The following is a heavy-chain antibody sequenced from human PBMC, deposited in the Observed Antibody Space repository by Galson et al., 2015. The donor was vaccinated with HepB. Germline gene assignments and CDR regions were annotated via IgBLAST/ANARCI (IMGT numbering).Heavy chain of an antibody. V-gene: IGHV1-2*02. CDR1: GYTFTGYY. CDR3: AREAFLTTVTYYYYYMDV. D-gene: IGHD4-11*01. J-gene: IGHJ6*03. CDR2: INPNSGGT. Sequence: SVKVSCKASGYTFTGYYMHWVRQAPGQGLEWMGWINPNSGGTNYAQKFQGRVTMTRDTSISTAYMELSRLRSDDTAVYYCAREAFLTTVTYYYYYMDVWGKGTTVTVSS.